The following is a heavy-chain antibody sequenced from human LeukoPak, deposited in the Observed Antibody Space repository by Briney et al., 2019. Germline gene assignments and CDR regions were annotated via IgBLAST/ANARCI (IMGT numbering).Heavy chain of an antibody. V-gene: IGHV1-69*04. CDR2: IIPILGIA. J-gene: IGHJ4*02. D-gene: IGHD5-24*01. CDR1: AGTFSSYT. CDR3: ARDGGYNENYFDY. Sequence: ASVTVSCRASAGTFSSYTISWVRQAPGQGLEWMGRIIPILGIANYAQKFQGRVTITADKSTSTAYIELSSLRSEDTAVYYCARDGGYNENYFDYWGQGTLVTVSS.